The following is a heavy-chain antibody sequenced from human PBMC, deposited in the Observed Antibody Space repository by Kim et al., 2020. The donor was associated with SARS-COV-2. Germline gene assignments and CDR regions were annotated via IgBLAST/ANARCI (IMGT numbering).Heavy chain of an antibody. V-gene: IGHV1-46*01. J-gene: IGHJ4*02. CDR1: GYTFTSYY. CDR2: VNPSGGNT. CDR3: AKDGGDWASYFAY. D-gene: IGHD2-21*01. Sequence: ASVKVSCKASGYTFTSYYIYWVRQAPGQGLEWLGLVNPSGGNTVYAQKFQGRVTMTRDTSTSTVYMELSSLRSDDTAVYYCAKDGGDWASYFAYWGQGTL.